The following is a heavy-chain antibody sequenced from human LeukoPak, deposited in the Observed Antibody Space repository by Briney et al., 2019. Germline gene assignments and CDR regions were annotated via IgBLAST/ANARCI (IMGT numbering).Heavy chain of an antibody. J-gene: IGHJ4*02. CDR2: ISAYNANT. Sequence: ASVTVSCKTSGYTFTGYYMHWVRQAPGQGLEWMGWISAYNANTNSAQKLQGRVTMTTGTSTSTAYMELRSLRSDDTAVYYCARAPHSSSSFMDYWGQGTLVTVSS. V-gene: IGHV1-18*04. CDR3: ARAPHSSSSFMDY. D-gene: IGHD6-6*01. CDR1: GYTFTGYY.